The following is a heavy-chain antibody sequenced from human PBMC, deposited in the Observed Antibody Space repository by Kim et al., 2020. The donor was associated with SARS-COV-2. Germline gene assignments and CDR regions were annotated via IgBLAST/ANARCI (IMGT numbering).Heavy chain of an antibody. Sequence: SVKVSCKASGGTFSSYAISWVRQAPGQGLEWMGGIIPIFGTANYAQKFQGRVTITADKSTSTAYMELSSLRSEDTAVYYCARDSSGDMITFGGCAFDIWGQGTMVTVSS. CDR2: IIPIFGTA. CDR1: GGTFSSYA. J-gene: IGHJ3*02. CDR3: ARDSSGDMITFGGCAFDI. V-gene: IGHV1-69*06. D-gene: IGHD3-16*01.